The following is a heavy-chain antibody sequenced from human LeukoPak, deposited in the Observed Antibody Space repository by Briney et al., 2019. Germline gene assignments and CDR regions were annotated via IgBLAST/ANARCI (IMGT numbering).Heavy chain of an antibody. CDR3: ARGDGDSDSNGVLMGWFDP. V-gene: IGHV1-69*13. J-gene: IGHJ5*02. D-gene: IGHD3-22*01. Sequence: SVKVSCKASGGTFSSYAISWVRQAPGQGLEWMGGIIPIFGAANYAQKFQGRVTITADESTSTAYMELSSLRSEDTAVYYCARGDGDSDSNGVLMGWFDPWGQGTLVTVSS. CDR2: IIPIFGAA. CDR1: GGTFSSYA.